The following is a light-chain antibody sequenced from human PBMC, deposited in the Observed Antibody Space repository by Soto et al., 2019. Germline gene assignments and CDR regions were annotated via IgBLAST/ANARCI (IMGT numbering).Light chain of an antibody. Sequence: EIVLTQSPGTLSLSPGERATLSCRASQSVSSSYLAWYQQKPGQAPRLLIYGASSRATGIPDRCSGGGSGTDFTLTISRLEPEDFAVYYCQQYGSSITFGQGTRLEIK. CDR1: QSVSSSY. J-gene: IGKJ5*01. V-gene: IGKV3-20*01. CDR2: GAS. CDR3: QQYGSSIT.